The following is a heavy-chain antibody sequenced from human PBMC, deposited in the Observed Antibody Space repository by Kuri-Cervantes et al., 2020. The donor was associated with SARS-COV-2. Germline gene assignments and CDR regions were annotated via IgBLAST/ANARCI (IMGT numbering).Heavy chain of an antibody. CDR2: IYYSGST. V-gene: IGHV4-4*07. CDR1: DVSMSSYY. D-gene: IGHD3-3*01. Sequence: SETLSLTCTVSDVSMSSYYWTWIRQSAGKGLEWIGRIYYSGSTYYNPSLKSRVTISVDTSKNQFSLKLSSVTTADTAVYYCARCLTYYDFWSGSRRSGAVATRKFDPWGQGTLVTVSS. J-gene: IGHJ5*02. CDR3: ARCLTYYDFWSGSRRSGAVATRKFDP.